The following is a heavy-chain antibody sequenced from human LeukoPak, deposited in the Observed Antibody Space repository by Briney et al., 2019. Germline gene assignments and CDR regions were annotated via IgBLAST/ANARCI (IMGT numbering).Heavy chain of an antibody. D-gene: IGHD2-15*01. V-gene: IGHV1-18*01. CDR3: AREFLVGREGQAWSYYFDY. CDR1: GYRFTSYA. CDR2: ISAYNGNT. J-gene: IGHJ4*02. Sequence: ASVKVSCKASGYRFTSYAINWVRQAPGQGLEWMGWISAYNGNTDYAQKFQGRVTMTTDTSTSTAYMELRSLTSDDTAVYYCAREFLVGREGQAWSYYFDYWGQGTLVTVSS.